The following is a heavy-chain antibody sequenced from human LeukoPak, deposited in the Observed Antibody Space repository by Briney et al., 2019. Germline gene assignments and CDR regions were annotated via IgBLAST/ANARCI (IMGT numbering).Heavy chain of an antibody. CDR2: TYYRSKWYD. J-gene: IGHJ4*02. Sequence: SQTLSLTCAISGDSVSSNNAVWNWIRQSPSRGLEWLGRTYYRSKWYDEYAVSVKSRLTVNPDTSKNQFSLHLNSVTPGDTAVYYCARSAGGTIDNWGQGILVTVSS. CDR1: GDSVSSNNAV. V-gene: IGHV6-1*01. D-gene: IGHD3-16*01. CDR3: ARSAGGTIDN.